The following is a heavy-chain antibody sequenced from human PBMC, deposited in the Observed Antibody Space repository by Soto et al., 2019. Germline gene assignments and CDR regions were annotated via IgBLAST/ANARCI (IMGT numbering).Heavy chain of an antibody. D-gene: IGHD7-27*01. V-gene: IGHV4-39*01. Sequence: TSETLSLTCGVSGDSVSSGGYYWGWIRQPPGKGLEWIGNIYYSGSTYYNPSLKSRVTISVDTSKNQFSLKLSSVTAADTAVYYCARLSTNWLWGQGTLVTVPS. CDR2: IYYSGST. J-gene: IGHJ4*02. CDR3: ARLSTNWL. CDR1: GDSVSSGGYY.